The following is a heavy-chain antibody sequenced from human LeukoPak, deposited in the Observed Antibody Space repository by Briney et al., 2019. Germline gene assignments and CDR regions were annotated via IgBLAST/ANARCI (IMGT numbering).Heavy chain of an antibody. Sequence: GGSLRLSCAASGFTFSSYAMNWVRQAPGKGLEWVSVVYMGGTTYYADSVKGGFTISRDSTKNTIYLQMNNLRAEDTAVYYCARGLLRDGYTYTYSFDYWGQGALVTVSS. J-gene: IGHJ4*02. D-gene: IGHD5-18*01. CDR2: VYMGGTT. V-gene: IGHV3-66*01. CDR3: ARGLLRDGYTYTYSFDY. CDR1: GFTFSSYA.